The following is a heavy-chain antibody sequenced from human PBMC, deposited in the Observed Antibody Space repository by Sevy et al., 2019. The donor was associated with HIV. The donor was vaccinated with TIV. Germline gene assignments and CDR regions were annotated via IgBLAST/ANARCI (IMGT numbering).Heavy chain of an antibody. CDR3: ARGLSADDNYDHCLSY. J-gene: IGHJ4*02. Sequence: GGSLRLSCAASGFTFSKYWMTWVRQAPGKGLEWVANIKHDGSETYYVDSVKGRFTISRDNAEDSLFLQMSSLRAEDTAVYYCARGLSADDNYDHCLSYWGQETLVTVSS. D-gene: IGHD3-16*01. V-gene: IGHV3-7*04. CDR1: GFTFSKYW. CDR2: IKHDGSET.